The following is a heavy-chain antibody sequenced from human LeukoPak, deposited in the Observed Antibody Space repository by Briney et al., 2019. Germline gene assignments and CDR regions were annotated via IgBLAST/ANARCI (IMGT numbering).Heavy chain of an antibody. J-gene: IGHJ4*02. V-gene: IGHV4-4*02. CDR1: GYSISSSNW. Sequence: ASETLSLTCTVSGYSISSSNWWSWVRQPPGKGLEWIGEIYHSGSTNYNPSLKSRVTISVDKSKNQFSLKLSSVTAADTAVYYCARAISSRDGYNPFDYWGQGTLVTVSS. CDR2: IYHSGST. D-gene: IGHD5-24*01. CDR3: ARAISSRDGYNPFDY.